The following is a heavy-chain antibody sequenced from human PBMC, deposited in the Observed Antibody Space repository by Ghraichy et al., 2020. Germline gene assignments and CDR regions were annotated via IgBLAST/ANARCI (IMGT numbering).Heavy chain of an antibody. V-gene: IGHV4-39*01. CDR1: GGSIRSSSYS. D-gene: IGHD1-1*01. J-gene: IGHJ4*02. CDR2: IYYSGST. CDR3: ARRPIPPGARELWTYYFDY. Sequence: SETPSLTCTVSGGSIRSSSYSWGWIRQPPGKGLEWIGTIYYSGSTYYNPSLKSRVTISVDTSKNQFSLKLSSVTAADTAVYSCARRPIPPGARELWTYYFDYWGQGTLVTVSS.